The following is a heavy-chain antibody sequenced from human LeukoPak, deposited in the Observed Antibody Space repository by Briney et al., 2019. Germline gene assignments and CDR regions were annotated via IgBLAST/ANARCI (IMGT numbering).Heavy chain of an antibody. CDR2: IIPIFGTA. V-gene: IGHV1-69*13. J-gene: IGHJ6*03. Sequence: SVKVSCKASGGTFSSYAISWVRQAPGQGLEWMGGIIPIFGTANYAQKFQGRVTITADESTSTAYMELSSLRSEDTAVYYCARMVRLRFDHYYYYMDVWGKGTTVTVSS. CDR1: GGTFSSYA. CDR3: ARMVRLRFDHYYYYMDV. D-gene: IGHD3-10*01.